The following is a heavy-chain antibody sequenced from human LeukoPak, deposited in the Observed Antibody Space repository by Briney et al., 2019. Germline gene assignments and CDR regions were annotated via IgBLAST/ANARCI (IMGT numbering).Heavy chain of an antibody. CDR3: ATDTSGHRAFDI. J-gene: IGHJ3*02. CDR2: ISANYGNA. D-gene: IGHD3-22*01. V-gene: IGHV1-18*01. Sequence: ASVKVSCKASGYTFTSYGISWVRQAPGQRLEWMGWISANYGNANYAQKLRGRVTMTTDTATNTVHMNLRSLRSDDTAMYYCATDTSGHRAFDIWGQGTRVTVSS. CDR1: GYTFTSYG.